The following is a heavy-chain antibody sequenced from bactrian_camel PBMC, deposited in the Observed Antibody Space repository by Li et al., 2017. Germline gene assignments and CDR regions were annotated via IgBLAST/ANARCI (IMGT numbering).Heavy chain of an antibody. CDR2: IYNVGDST. CDR1: GFTFSRYY. Sequence: QVQLVESGGGLVQPGGSLRLSCAASGFTFSRYYMSWVRQAPGKGLEWVSTIYNVGDSTYYADSVKGRFTISRDNAKNTVYLQMNSLKPEDTAVYYCATFPGSWSDARIYWGQGTQVTVS. J-gene: IGHJ4*01. V-gene: IGHV3-2*01. CDR3: ATFPGSWSDARIY. D-gene: IGHD6*01.